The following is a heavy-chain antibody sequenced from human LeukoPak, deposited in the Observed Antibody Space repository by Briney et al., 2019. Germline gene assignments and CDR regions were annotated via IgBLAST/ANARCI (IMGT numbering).Heavy chain of an antibody. CDR2: ISSSGSTI. Sequence: PGGSLRLSCAASGFTFSDYCMSWLRQAPGKGLEWVTYISSSGSTIYYADSVKGRFTISRDNAKNSLYLQMNSLRAEDTAVYYCARSPQKYYDFWSGYSEFDYWGQGTLVTVSS. D-gene: IGHD3-3*01. V-gene: IGHV3-11*01. CDR3: ARSPQKYYDFWSGYSEFDY. J-gene: IGHJ4*02. CDR1: GFTFSDYC.